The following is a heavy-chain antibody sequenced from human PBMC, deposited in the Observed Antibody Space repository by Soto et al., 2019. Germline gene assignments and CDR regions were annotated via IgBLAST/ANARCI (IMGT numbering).Heavy chain of an antibody. J-gene: IGHJ6*02. CDR3: ARERGEILTGYSLYYGMDV. V-gene: IGHV4-59*01. D-gene: IGHD3-9*01. CDR1: GGSISSYY. Sequence: SETLSLTCTVSGGSISSYYWSWIRQPPGKGLEWIGYIYYSGSTNYNPSLKSRVTISVDTSKNQFSLKLSSVTAADTAVYYCARERGEILTGYSLYYGMDVWGQGTTVTVSS. CDR2: IYYSGST.